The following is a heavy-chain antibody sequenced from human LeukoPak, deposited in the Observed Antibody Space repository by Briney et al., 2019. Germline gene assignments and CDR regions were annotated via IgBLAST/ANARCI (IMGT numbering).Heavy chain of an antibody. CDR2: IYHSGST. CDR1: GYSISSGYY. D-gene: IGHD6-6*01. J-gene: IGHJ2*01. Sequence: SETLSLTCTVSGYSISSGYYWGWIRQPPGKGLEWIGSIYHSGSTYYNPSLKSRVTISVDTSKNQFSLKLSSVTAADTAVYYCARSSYWYFDLWGRGTLVTASS. V-gene: IGHV4-38-2*02. CDR3: ARSSYWYFDL.